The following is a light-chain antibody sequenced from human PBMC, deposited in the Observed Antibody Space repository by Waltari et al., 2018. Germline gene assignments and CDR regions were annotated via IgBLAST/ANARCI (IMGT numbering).Light chain of an antibody. CDR1: SSDVGGYNS. Sequence: HSALAQPASVSGSPGQSITISCTGTSSDVGGYNSFSWYQQHPGKAPTLMIYDVNNRPSGVSNRFSGSKSGNTASLTISGLQAEDEADYYCSSFTRTNSWVFGGGTKLTVL. V-gene: IGLV2-14*03. J-gene: IGLJ3*02. CDR3: SSFTRTNSWV. CDR2: DVN.